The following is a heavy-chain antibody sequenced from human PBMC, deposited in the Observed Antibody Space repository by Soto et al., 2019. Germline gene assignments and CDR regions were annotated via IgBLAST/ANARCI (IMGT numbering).Heavy chain of an antibody. J-gene: IGHJ4*02. CDR3: ARDKVIQLWSPFDY. V-gene: IGHV3-21*01. CDR2: ISSSSSYI. Sequence: EVQLVESGGGLVKPGGSLRLSCAASGFTFSSYSMNWVRQAPGKGLEWVSSISSSSSYIYYADSVKGRFTISRDNAKNSLYLQMNILRAEDTAVYYCARDKVIQLWSPFDYWGQGTLVTVSS. D-gene: IGHD5-18*01. CDR1: GFTFSSYS.